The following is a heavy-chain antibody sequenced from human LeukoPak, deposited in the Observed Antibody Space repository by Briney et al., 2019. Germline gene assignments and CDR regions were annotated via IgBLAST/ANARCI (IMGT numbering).Heavy chain of an antibody. Sequence: GGSLRLSCVASGFPFSSYWMTWVRRAPGKGLEWVANIKQGGSKKSYVDSVKGRFTISRDNAKNSLYLQMNSLRAEDTAIYYCTRVGHIDEGIDYWGQGTLVTVSS. CDR3: TRVGHIDEGIDY. V-gene: IGHV3-7*04. CDR1: GFPFSSYW. D-gene: IGHD3-9*01. J-gene: IGHJ4*02. CDR2: IKQGGSKK.